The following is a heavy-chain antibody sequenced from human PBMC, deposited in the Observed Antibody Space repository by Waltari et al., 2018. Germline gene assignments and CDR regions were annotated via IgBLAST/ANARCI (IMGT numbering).Heavy chain of an antibody. CDR1: GGSISSCSYP. Sequence: QVQLQESGPGLVRPSQTLALTCTLSGGSISSCSYPWSGIRQPAGKGLEWIGYIYTSGSTNYNPSLKSRVTISVDTSKNQFSLKLSSVTAADTAVYYCARGGSIAARPGDWDYWGQGTLVTVSS. J-gene: IGHJ4*02. CDR2: IYTSGST. CDR3: ARGGSIAARPGDWDY. V-gene: IGHV4-61*02. D-gene: IGHD6-6*01.